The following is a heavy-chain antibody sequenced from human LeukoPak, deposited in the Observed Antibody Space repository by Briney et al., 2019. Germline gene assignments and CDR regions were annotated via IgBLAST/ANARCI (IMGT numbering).Heavy chain of an antibody. CDR3: ARGSRSSSWLFDP. V-gene: IGHV4-61*01. J-gene: IGHJ5*02. CDR1: GGSISSGSYY. CDR2: IYYSGST. D-gene: IGHD6-13*01. Sequence: PSETLSLTCTVSGGSISSGSYYWSWIRQPPGKGLEWIGYIYYSGSTNYNPSLKSRVTISVDTSKNQFSLKLSSVTAADTAVYYCARGSRSSSWLFDPWGQGTLVTVSS.